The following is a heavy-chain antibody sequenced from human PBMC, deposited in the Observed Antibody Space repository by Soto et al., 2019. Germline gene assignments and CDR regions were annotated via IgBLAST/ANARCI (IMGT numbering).Heavy chain of an antibody. CDR2: ISGSNGDT. J-gene: IGHJ4*02. CDR3: GRGGLAVSGTYDY. Sequence: VQLVQSGAEVKESGASVKVSRKASGYTFINYGVAWVRRAPGQGPEWMGWISGSNGDTKYAQNLQNRVSLTTDTSTNTAYMEPRSLRPDDTAIYFCGRGGLAVSGTYDYWGQGTLVTVSS. V-gene: IGHV1-18*01. D-gene: IGHD6-19*01. CDR1: GYTFINYG.